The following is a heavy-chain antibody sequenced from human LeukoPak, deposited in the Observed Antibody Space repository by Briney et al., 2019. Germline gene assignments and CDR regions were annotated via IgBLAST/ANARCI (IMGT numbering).Heavy chain of an antibody. CDR1: GGSISSGDYY. Sequence: SETLSLTCTVSGGSISSGDYYWSWIRQPPGKGLEWIGYIYYSGSTYYNPSLKSRVTISVDTSKNQFSLKLSSVTAADTAVYYCARENHYDSSGYSDWGQGTLVTVSS. CDR2: IYYSGST. J-gene: IGHJ4*02. CDR3: ARENHYDSSGYSD. V-gene: IGHV4-30-4*01. D-gene: IGHD3-22*01.